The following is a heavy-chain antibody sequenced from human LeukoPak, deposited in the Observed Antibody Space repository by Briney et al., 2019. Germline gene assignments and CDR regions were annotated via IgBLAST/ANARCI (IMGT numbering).Heavy chain of an antibody. D-gene: IGHD1-1*01. CDR2: IYYSGST. J-gene: IGHJ4*02. Sequence: PSQTLSLTCTVSGGSISSGGYYWSRIRQHPGKGLEWIGYIYYSGSTYYNPSLKSRVTISVDTSKNQFSLKLSSVTAADTAVYYCARGRAEFFGTYYFDYWGQGTLVTVSS. CDR3: ARGRAEFFGTYYFDY. CDR1: GGSISSGGYY. V-gene: IGHV4-31*03.